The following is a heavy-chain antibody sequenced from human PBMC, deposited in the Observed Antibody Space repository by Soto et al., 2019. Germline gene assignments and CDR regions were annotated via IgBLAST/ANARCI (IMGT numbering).Heavy chain of an antibody. CDR3: ARAPPFSEYGSGAGGDDRGFDY. CDR2: ISAYNGNT. J-gene: IGHJ4*02. D-gene: IGHD3-10*01. V-gene: IGHV1-18*01. Sequence: GASVKVSCKASGYTFTSYGISWVRQAPGQGLEWMGWISAYNGNTNYAQKLQGRVTMTTDTSTSTAYMELRSLRSDDTAVYYCARAPPFSEYGSGAGGDDRGFDYWGQGTLVTVSS. CDR1: GYTFTSYG.